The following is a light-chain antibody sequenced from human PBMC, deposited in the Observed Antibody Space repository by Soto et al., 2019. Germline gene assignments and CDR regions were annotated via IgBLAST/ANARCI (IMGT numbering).Light chain of an antibody. J-gene: IGKJ5*01. Sequence: VLMHSPATLSLSQKARASLSCRASQSAGNFLAWYQQKPGQAPRLLIYTASRRATGIPDRFSGSGSGTDFTLTISRLEPEDSAVYYCQQYSRAPITFGQG. CDR2: TAS. CDR3: QQYSRAPIT. V-gene: IGKV3-20*01. CDR1: QSAGNF.